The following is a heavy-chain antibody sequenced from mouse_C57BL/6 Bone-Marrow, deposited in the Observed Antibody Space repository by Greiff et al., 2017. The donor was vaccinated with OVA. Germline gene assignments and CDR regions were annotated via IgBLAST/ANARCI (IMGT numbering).Heavy chain of an antibody. D-gene: IGHD1-1*01. CDR3: ARYPLLLRYFDY. Sequence: EVMLVESGGGLVQPGGSLSLSCAASGFTFTDYYMSWVRQPPGKALEWLGFIRNKANGYTTEYSASVKGRFTISRDNSQSILYLQMNALRAEDSATSYCARYPLLLRYFDYWGQGTTLTVSS. J-gene: IGHJ2*01. CDR1: GFTFTDYY. CDR2: IRNKANGYTT. V-gene: IGHV7-3*01.